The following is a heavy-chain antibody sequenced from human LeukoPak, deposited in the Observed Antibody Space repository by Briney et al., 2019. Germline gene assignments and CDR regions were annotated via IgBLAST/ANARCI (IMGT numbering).Heavy chain of an antibody. CDR2: IRSTTDT. V-gene: IGHV3-73*01. CDR3: TRLRHSNTDYYYYYGMDV. CDR1: GFTFSGSA. Sequence: GGSLRLSCEASGFTFSGSAMHWVRQASGKGLEWVGRIRSTTDTAYAASVKGRFTISRDDSKNTAYLQMNSLKTKDTAVYYCTRLRHSNTDYYYYYGMDVWGQGTTVTVSS. J-gene: IGHJ6*02. D-gene: IGHD2/OR15-2a*01.